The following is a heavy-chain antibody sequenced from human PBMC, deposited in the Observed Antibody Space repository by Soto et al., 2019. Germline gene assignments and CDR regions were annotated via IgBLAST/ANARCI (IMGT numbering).Heavy chain of an antibody. J-gene: IGHJ5*02. CDR2: ISYDGSNK. Sequence: GGSLRLSCAASGFTFSSYAMHWVRQAPGKGLEWVAVISYDGSNKYYADSVKGRFTISRDNSKNTLYLQMNSLRAEDTAVYYCARDRATPNPRGWFDPWGQGTLVTVSS. CDR3: ARDRATPNPRGWFDP. V-gene: IGHV3-30-3*01. D-gene: IGHD5-12*01. CDR1: GFTFSSYA.